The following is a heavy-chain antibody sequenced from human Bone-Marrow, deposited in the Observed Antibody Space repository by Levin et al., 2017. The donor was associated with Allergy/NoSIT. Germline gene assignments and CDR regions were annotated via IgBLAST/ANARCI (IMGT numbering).Heavy chain of an antibody. V-gene: IGHV1-24*01. CDR2: FDPEDGET. Sequence: GESLKISCQISGYNLTEISMHWVRQAPGQGLEWMGGFDPEDGETTYAQKFQGRVIMTEDTSTDTAYMELSSLRPEDTAVYYCATLSYYYDSSGSLHDYWGQGTQVTVSS. CDR3: ATLSYYYDSSGSLHDY. CDR1: GYNLTEIS. J-gene: IGHJ4*02. D-gene: IGHD3-22*01.